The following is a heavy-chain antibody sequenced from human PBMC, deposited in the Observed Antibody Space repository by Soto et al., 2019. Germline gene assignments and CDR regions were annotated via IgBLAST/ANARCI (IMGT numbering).Heavy chain of an antibody. CDR2: FIPVYRTL. V-gene: IGHV1-69*13. D-gene: IGHD3-3*01. CDR1: GGSFGNSA. J-gene: IGHJ4*02. Sequence: SVKVSCKASGGSFGNSAINWVRQTPGQGLEWLGGFIPVYRTLNYAQKFQGRVTITADESTGTAYMTLSSLVSDDTAVYYCATGVIWIGYFTVDSWGQGTRVTV. CDR3: ATGVIWIGYFTVDS.